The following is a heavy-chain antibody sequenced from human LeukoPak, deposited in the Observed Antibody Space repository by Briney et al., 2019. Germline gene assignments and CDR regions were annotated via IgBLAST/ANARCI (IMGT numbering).Heavy chain of an antibody. D-gene: IGHD6-13*01. Sequence: SETLSLTCTVSGGSIGSYYWSWIRQPPGKGLEWIGYIYYSGSTNYNPSLKSRVTISVDKSKNQFSLKLSSVTAADTAVYYCARVHSCSWFYYFDYLGQGTLVGVCS. J-gene: IGHJ4*02. CDR1: GGSIGSYY. CDR2: IYYSGST. V-gene: IGHV4-59*01. CDR3: ARVHSCSWFYYFDY.